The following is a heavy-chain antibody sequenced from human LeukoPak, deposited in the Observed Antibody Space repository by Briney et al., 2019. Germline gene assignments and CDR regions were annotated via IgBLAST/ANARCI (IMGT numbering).Heavy chain of an antibody. CDR3: TPPVVVAATRNWFDP. CDR2: IKTDGSIT. CDR1: GFTFSSYA. Sequence: PGGSLRLSCAASGFTFSSYAMSWVRQAPGKGPVWVSRIKTDGSITDYADSVKGRFTISRDNAKNSLYLQMNSLRAEDTAVYYCTPPVVVAATRNWFDPWGQGTLVTVSS. D-gene: IGHD2-15*01. V-gene: IGHV3-74*01. J-gene: IGHJ5*02.